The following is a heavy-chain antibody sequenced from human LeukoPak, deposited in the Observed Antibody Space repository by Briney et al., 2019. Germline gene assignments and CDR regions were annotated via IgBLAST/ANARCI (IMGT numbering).Heavy chain of an antibody. CDR1: GYTFTGYY. D-gene: IGHD5-12*01. V-gene: IGHV1-2*02. CDR2: INPNSGDT. Sequence: GASVKVSCEASGYTFTGYYMHWVRQAPGQGLEWMGWINPNSGDTNYAQDFQGRVTMTRDTSINTAYMELTRLRFDDTAIYYCVRPSGFDYLALEQWDQGTLVTVSS. CDR3: VRPSGFDYLALEQ. J-gene: IGHJ1*01.